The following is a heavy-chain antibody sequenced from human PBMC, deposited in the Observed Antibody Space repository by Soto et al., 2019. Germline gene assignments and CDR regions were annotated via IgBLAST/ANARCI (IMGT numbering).Heavy chain of an antibody. CDR1: GASINTDDW. D-gene: IGHD1-26*01. CDR2: IYHGGNI. CDR3: ARDHLFSDNGAFDY. J-gene: IGHJ4*02. V-gene: IGHV4-4*02. Sequence: PSETLSLTCAVSGASINTDDWWNWVRQPPGKGLEWIGEIYHGGNINYNPSLKSRATISMDTSKNHFSLILSSVTAADTAVYYCARDHLFSDNGAFDYWGQGALVTVSS.